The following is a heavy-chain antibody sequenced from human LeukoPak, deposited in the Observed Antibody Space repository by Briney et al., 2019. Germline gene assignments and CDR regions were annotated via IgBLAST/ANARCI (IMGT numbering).Heavy chain of an antibody. CDR1: GGSISSYY. Sequence: SEALSLTCNGSGGSISSYYRSWIRPPPGKGLEWIGYIYYSGSTYYNPSLKSRVTISVDTSKNQFSLKLSSVTAADTAVYYCARSAPPGRWGQGTLVTVSS. CDR3: ARSAPPGR. V-gene: IGHV4-59*04. J-gene: IGHJ4*02. D-gene: IGHD1-26*01. CDR2: IYYSGST.